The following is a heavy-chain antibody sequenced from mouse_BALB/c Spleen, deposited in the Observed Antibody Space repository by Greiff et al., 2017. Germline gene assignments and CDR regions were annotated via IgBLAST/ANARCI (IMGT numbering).Heavy chain of an antibody. CDR1: GYTFTDYA. Sequence: QVQLKQSGAELVRPGVSVKISCKGSGYTFTDYAMHWVKQSHAKSLEWIGVISTYYGDASYNQKFKGKATMTVDKSSSTAYMELARLTSEDSAIYYCARGYGTLYWYFDVWGAGTTVTVSS. CDR2: ISTYYGDA. J-gene: IGHJ1*01. CDR3: ARGYGTLYWYFDV. V-gene: IGHV1S137*01. D-gene: IGHD1-1*01.